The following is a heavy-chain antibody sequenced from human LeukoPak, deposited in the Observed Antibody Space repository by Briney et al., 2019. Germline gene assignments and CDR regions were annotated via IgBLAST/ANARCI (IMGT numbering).Heavy chain of an antibody. V-gene: IGHV4-34*01. CDR3: AMTVASRKFDP. Sequence: SETLSLTCTVSGGSFSGYYWSWIRQPPGKGLEWIGEITHRGSTNYNPSLKSRVTMSVDTSKNQFSLKLSSVTAADTAVYYCAMTVASRKFDPWGQGTLVTVSS. D-gene: IGHD6-19*01. CDR2: ITHRGST. CDR1: GGSFSGYY. J-gene: IGHJ5*01.